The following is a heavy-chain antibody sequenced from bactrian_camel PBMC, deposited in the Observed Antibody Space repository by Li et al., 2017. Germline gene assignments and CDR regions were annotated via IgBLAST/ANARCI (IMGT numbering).Heavy chain of an antibody. V-gene: IGHV3S1*01. J-gene: IGHJ6*01. CDR1: DRPYC. D-gene: IGHD5*01. CDR2: IRTGSGAT. CDR3: AAEIPYGGLTYDFGY. Sequence: HVQLVESGGGSVRVGGSLRLSCTASDRPYCITWFRQAPGKEREGVAAIRTGSGATYIDASVAGRFTISQDNAENTLYLQMNSLKTDDTAVYYCAAEIPYGGLTYDFGYWGQGTQVTVS.